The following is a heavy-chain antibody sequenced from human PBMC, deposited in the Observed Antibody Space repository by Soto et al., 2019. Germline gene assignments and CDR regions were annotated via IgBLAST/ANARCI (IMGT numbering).Heavy chain of an antibody. D-gene: IGHD3-16*01. CDR2: IIPIFGTV. CDR3: AKGPPMGTFGGVITYYFDY. Sequence: SVKVSCKASGGVFSTHSLNWVRQAPGQGLEWMGGIIPIFGTVNYAQKFQGRVTIMADESTNTGYMELSRLRFEDTAVYYCAKGPPMGTFGGVITYYFDYWGQGTLVTVSS. V-gene: IGHV1-69*13. CDR1: GGVFSTHS. J-gene: IGHJ4*02.